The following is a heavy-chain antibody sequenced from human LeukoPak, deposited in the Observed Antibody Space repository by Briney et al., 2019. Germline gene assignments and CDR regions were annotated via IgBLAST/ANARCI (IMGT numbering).Heavy chain of an antibody. J-gene: IGHJ4*02. CDR2: IYYSGTT. CDR1: GDSISTYY. Sequence: SETLSLTCTVSGDSISTYYWSWIRQPPGKGLEWIGYIYYSGTTNYNPSLKSRVTISVDTSKRQISLRLSSVTAADTAVYYCARRGSSSWSFDYWGQGTLVTVSS. V-gene: IGHV4-59*01. CDR3: ARRGSSSWSFDY. D-gene: IGHD6-13*01.